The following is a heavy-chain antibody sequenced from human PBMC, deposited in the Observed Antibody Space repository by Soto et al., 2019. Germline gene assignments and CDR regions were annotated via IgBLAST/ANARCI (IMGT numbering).Heavy chain of an antibody. CDR3: ARGHAMDWFDP. D-gene: IGHD2-2*01. CDR1: GFTFSSYA. CDR2: ISYDGSKK. J-gene: IGHJ5*02. Sequence: QVQLEESGGGVVQPGRSLRLSCAASGFTFSSYAMHWLRQAPGKGPEGVAVISYDGSKKYYADPLKGRFIISRDKNTLYLQMNSLKIDDTAVYYCARGHAMDWFDPWGQGTLVTVAS. V-gene: IGHV3-30-3*01.